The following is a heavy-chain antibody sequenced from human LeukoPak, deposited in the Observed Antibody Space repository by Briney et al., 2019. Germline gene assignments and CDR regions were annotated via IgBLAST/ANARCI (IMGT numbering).Heavy chain of an antibody. J-gene: IGHJ4*02. Sequence: GGSLRLSCAASGFTVSSNYMSWVRQAPGKGLEWLSYITASGGTTYYADSVKGRFTISRDNAKNSLYLQMNSLRVDDTAIYFCARSSLERHYSFDYWGRGTLVTVSS. CDR2: ITASGGTT. CDR3: ARSSLERHYSFDY. CDR1: GFTVSSNY. D-gene: IGHD1-1*01. V-gene: IGHV3-48*01.